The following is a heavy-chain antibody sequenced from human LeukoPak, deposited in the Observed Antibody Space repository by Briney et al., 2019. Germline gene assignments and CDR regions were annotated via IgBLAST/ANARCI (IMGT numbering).Heavy chain of an antibody. CDR1: GDSISTYY. Sequence: SETLSLTCTVSGDSISTYYWSWIRQPPGKGLEWIGYIYYRVTSDYNPSLKSRITISLDTSKNQFSLKLNSMTAADTAVYYCARNAPEGLDYWGQGTLVTVSS. CDR2: IYYRVTS. D-gene: IGHD2-2*01. J-gene: IGHJ4*02. V-gene: IGHV4-59*08. CDR3: ARNAPEGLDY.